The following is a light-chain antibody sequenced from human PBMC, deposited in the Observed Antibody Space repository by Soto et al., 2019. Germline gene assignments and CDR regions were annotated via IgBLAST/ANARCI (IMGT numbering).Light chain of an antibody. V-gene: IGKV3-20*01. CDR1: QSVSSNY. Sequence: ESVLTQSPGTLSLSPGERATLSCRASQSVSSNYLAWYQQKPGQAPRLLIYGASTMATGIPDRFSGSGSGTDFTLTISRLEPEDSAVYYCQQYGSSPTWTCGQGTKVEIK. CDR3: QQYGSSPTWT. J-gene: IGKJ1*01. CDR2: GAS.